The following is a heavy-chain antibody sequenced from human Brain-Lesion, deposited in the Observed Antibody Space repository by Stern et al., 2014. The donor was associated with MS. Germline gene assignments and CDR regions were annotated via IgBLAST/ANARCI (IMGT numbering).Heavy chain of an antibody. CDR3: ARGRVVPGFQYYATDV. CDR2: IFNSGST. Sequence: QVQLQQSGPGLVKPSQTLSLSCTVSGGSISSGGYYWSWIRQPAGKGLEWIGRIFNSGSTSYNPPLKSRVTISIDTSKNQFSLRLNSMTAADTAVYYCARGRVVPGFQYYATDVWGQGTTV. V-gene: IGHV4-61*02. CDR1: GGSISSGGYY. J-gene: IGHJ6*02. D-gene: IGHD2-2*01.